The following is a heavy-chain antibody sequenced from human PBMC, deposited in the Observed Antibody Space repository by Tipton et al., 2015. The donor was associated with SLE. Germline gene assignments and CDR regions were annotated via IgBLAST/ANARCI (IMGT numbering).Heavy chain of an antibody. Sequence: SLRLSCAASGFTFHNYWMHWVRQAPGKGLVWVSRLSTDGSVTTYADSVKGRLTISRDNSKNSLYLQMNGLRAEDMAVYYCARSPVDYWNGYSAWGQGTLVAVSS. J-gene: IGHJ4*02. CDR3: ARSPVDYWNGYSA. D-gene: IGHD3-3*01. V-gene: IGHV3-74*01. CDR2: LSTDGSVT. CDR1: GFTFHNYW.